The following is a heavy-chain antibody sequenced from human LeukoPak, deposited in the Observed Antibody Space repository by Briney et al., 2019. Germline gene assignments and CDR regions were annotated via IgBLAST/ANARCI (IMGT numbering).Heavy chain of an antibody. CDR2: INPTSGGT. V-gene: IGHV1-2*02. CDR1: GYIFTGYY. J-gene: IGHJ4*02. CDR3: ARDRIQLWLPNHFDY. D-gene: IGHD5-18*01. Sequence: ASVKVSCKASGYIFTGYYMHWVRQAPGQGLEWMGWINPTSGGTTYAQRFQGRVTVTRDTSISTAYMELTRLRSDDTAVYYCARDRIQLWLPNHFDYWGQGTVVTVSS.